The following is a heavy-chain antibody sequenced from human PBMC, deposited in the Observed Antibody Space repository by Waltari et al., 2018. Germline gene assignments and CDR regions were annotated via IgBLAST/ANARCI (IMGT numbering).Heavy chain of an antibody. J-gene: IGHJ4*02. V-gene: IGHV1-2*06. D-gene: IGHD1-20*01. Sequence: QVQLVQSGAEVKKPGASVKVSCKASGYTFTGYYIHWVRQAPGQGLEWMGRINPNSGGTNYAQKFQGRVTMTRDTSISTAYMELSRLRSDDTAVYYCARLRITGSVDIDYWGQGTLVTVSS. CDR3: ARLRITGSVDIDY. CDR2: INPNSGGT. CDR1: GYTFTGYY.